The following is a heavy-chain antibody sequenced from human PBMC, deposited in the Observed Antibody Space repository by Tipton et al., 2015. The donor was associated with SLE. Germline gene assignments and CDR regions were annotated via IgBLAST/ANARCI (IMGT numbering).Heavy chain of an antibody. Sequence: FLRLSCAASGFTFSSYEMNWVRQAPGKGLEWVSYISSSGSTIYYADSVKGRFTISRDNAKNSLYLQMNSLRAEDTAVYYCARDWGRDGYNGHDYWGQGTLVTVSS. CDR2: ISSSGSTI. J-gene: IGHJ4*02. CDR3: ARDWGRDGYNGHDY. D-gene: IGHD5-24*01. CDR1: GFTFSSYE. V-gene: IGHV3-48*03.